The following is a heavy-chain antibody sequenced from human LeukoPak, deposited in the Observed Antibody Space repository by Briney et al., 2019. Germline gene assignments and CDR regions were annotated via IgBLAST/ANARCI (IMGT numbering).Heavy chain of an antibody. CDR1: GGSLNSHY. D-gene: IGHD6-19*01. CDR3: VRRDTGWNYFDY. V-gene: IGHV4-4*08. J-gene: IGHJ4*02. Sequence: SETLSLTCAVSGGSLNSHYWGWIRQPPGKGLQWIGDIYSTGKNSYNPSLKSRVTISLDTSKSHLSLNLTSVLAADTAIYYCVRRDTGWNYFDYWGQGILVTVSS. CDR2: IYSTGKN.